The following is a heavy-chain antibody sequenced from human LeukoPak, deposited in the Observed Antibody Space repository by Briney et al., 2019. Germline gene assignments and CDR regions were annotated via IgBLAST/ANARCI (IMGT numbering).Heavy chain of an antibody. J-gene: IGHJ5*02. CDR3: ARDGGGLCSSTSCYTNWFDP. CDR2: INPNSGGT. V-gene: IGHV1-2*02. CDR1: GYTFTGYY. D-gene: IGHD2-2*02. Sequence: GASVKVSCKASGYTFTGYYMHWVRQAPGQGLEWMGWINPNSGGTNYAQKFQGRVTMTRDTSISTAYMELSRLRSDDTAVYYCARDGGGLCSSTSCYTNWFDPWGQGTLVTVSS.